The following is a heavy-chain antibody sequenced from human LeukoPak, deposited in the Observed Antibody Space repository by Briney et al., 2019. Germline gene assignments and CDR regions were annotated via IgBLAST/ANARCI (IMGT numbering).Heavy chain of an antibody. CDR1: GFPFSNHE. CDR2: IGTSGSDI. V-gene: IGHV3-48*03. CDR3: VRDGRAGVRGEFRLFDC. D-gene: IGHD3-16*01. J-gene: IGHJ4*02. Sequence: PGSSLTLPCAASGFPFSNHEKLCVRQAPGKGLVWVSYIGTSGSDIHYAYSVKGRSTISRDDSKTSLSLQMNRLRADDTAVYYCVRDGRAGVRGEFRLFDCWGQGTLVTVSS.